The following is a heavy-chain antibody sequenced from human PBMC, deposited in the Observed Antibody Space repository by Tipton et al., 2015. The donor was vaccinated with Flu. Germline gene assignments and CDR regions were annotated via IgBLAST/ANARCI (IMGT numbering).Heavy chain of an antibody. V-gene: IGHV3-30*01. J-gene: IGHJ4*02. D-gene: IGHD6-13*01. CDR1: GFTFSSYA. CDR3: AREEGQLGADY. CDR2: ISYDGSNK. Sequence: SLRLSCAASGFTFSSYAMHWVRQAPGKGLEWVAVISYDGSNKYYADSVKGRFTISRDNSKNTLYLQMNSLRAEDTAAYYCAREEGQLGADYWGQGTLVTVSS.